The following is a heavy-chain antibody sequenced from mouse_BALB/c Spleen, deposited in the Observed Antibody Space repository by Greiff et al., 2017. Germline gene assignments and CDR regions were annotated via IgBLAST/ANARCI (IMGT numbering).Heavy chain of an antibody. J-gene: IGHJ3*01. CDR2: IWSGGST. Sequence: QVQLQQSGPGLVQPSQSLSITCTVSGFSLTSYGVHWVRHSPGKGLEWLGVIWSGGSTDYNAAFISRLSISKDNSKSQVFFKMNSLQANDTATYYCARNNDDYAPFAYWGQGTLVTVSA. V-gene: IGHV2-2*02. D-gene: IGHD2-4*01. CDR3: ARNNDDYAPFAY. CDR1: GFSLTSYG.